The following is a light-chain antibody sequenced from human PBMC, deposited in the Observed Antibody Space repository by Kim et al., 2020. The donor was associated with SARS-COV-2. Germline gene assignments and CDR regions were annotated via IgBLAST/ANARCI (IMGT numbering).Light chain of an antibody. CDR3: YSTDSSGNLV. CDR2: EDT. CDR1: ALPKKF. Sequence: VSTRHTASITCSGDALPKKFACWDQQKSGQAHGLVIYEDTKRPSGSHQRFSGTTSGTLATLTISGAQVEDEADYYCYSTDSSGNLVFGGGTQLTVL. V-gene: IGLV3-10*01. J-gene: IGLJ3*02.